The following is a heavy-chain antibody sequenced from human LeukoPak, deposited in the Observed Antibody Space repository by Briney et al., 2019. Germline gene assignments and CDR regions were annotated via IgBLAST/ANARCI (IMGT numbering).Heavy chain of an antibody. J-gene: IGHJ3*02. CDR3: ARDRGSRSSSSEARGAFDI. Sequence: GGSLRLSCAASGFTFSSYAMHWVRQAPGKGLESVSAISSNGGSTYYASSVKGRFTISRDNSKNTLYLQMGSLRAEDMAVYYCARDRGSRSSSSEARGAFDIWGQGTMVTVSS. V-gene: IGHV3-64*01. CDR1: GFTFSSYA. CDR2: ISSNGGST. D-gene: IGHD6-6*01.